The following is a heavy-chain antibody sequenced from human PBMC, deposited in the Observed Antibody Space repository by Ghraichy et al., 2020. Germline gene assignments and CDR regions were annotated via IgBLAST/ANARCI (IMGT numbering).Heavy chain of an antibody. V-gene: IGHV3-7*04. CDR2: IKPDGTEK. CDR3: ARDRSSNWYPYLDY. Sequence: LSLTCAASGFTFSTSWMSWVRQAPGKGLEWVANIKPDGTEKYYVDSVKGRFTISRDNANNSLYLQMNSLRVEDTAVYYWARDRSSNWYPYLDYWGQGTLVTVSS. D-gene: IGHD6-13*01. J-gene: IGHJ4*02. CDR1: GFTFSTSW.